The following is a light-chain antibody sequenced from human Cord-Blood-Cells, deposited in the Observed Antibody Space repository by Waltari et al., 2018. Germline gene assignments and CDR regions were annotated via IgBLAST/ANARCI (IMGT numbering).Light chain of an antibody. CDR1: SSHTGNNA. CDR3: AAWDDSLNGPWV. V-gene: IGLV1-36*01. J-gene: IGLJ3*02. CDR2: YDD. Sequence: QSVLTQPPSVSEAPRQRVTISCSGSSSHTGNNAVNWYQQLPGKAPKLLIYYDDLLPSGVSDRFSGSKSGTSASLAISGLQSEDEADYYCAAWDDSLNGPWVFGGGTKLTVL.